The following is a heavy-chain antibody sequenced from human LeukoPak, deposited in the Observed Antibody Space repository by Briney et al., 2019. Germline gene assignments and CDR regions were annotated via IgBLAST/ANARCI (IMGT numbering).Heavy chain of an antibody. J-gene: IGHJ4*02. CDR1: GFTFSNYW. CDR3: ARDFWGAYRVDFYDY. CDR2: IKQDGNET. Sequence: GGSLRLSCAASGFTFSNYWMSWVRRAPGKGLEWVANIKQDGNETYYVDSVRGRFTISRDNAKNSLYLQMNSLRADDTAIYYCARDFWGAYRVDFYDYWGQGALVTVSS. V-gene: IGHV3-7*01. D-gene: IGHD3-3*01.